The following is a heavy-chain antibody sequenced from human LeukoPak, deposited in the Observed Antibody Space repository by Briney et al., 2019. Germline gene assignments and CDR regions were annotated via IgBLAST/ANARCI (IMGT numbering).Heavy chain of an antibody. D-gene: IGHD5-12*01. J-gene: IGHJ4*02. Sequence: PGGSLRLSCAASGFTFSSYGMHWVRQAPGKGLEWVAFIRHDGSNKYYADPVKGRFTISRDNSKNTLFLQMNSLRAEDTAVYYCARGPSGYHNTGGQGTLVTVSS. CDR2: IRHDGSNK. V-gene: IGHV3-30*02. CDR3: ARGPSGYHNT. CDR1: GFTFSSYG.